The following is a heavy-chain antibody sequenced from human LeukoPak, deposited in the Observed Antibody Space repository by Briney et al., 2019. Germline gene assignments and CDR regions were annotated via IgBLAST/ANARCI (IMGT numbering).Heavy chain of an antibody. CDR1: GYTFTSYY. J-gene: IGHJ4*02. CDR3: ARDPRSRRGVFDY. D-gene: IGHD2-2*01. Sequence: ASVKVSCTASGYTFTSYYMHWVRQAPGQGLEWMGIINPSGGSTSYAQKFQGRVTMTRDMSTSTVYMELSSLRSEDTAVYYCARDPRSRRGVFDYWGQGTLVTVSS. V-gene: IGHV1-46*01. CDR2: INPSGGST.